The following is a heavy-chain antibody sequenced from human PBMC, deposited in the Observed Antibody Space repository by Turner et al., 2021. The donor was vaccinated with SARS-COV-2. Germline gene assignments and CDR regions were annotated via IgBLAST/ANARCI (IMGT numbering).Heavy chain of an antibody. D-gene: IGHD1-26*01. Sequence: VQLVESGGGVVQPGRSLRLSCAASGFTFSSYTMNWVRQAPGKGLELISFITGNGDKIYYADSVRGRFTISRDNAKTSLFLQMNNLRAEDTAVYYCTSIVGASWGQGSLVTVSS. V-gene: IGHV3-48*01. CDR1: GFTFSSYT. J-gene: IGHJ4*02. CDR3: TSIVGAS. CDR2: ITGNGDKI.